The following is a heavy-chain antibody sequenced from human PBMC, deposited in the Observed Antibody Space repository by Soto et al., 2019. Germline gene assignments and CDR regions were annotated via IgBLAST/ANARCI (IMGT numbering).Heavy chain of an antibody. Sequence: PSETLSLTCTVSGGSISSYYWSWIRQPPGKGLEWIGYIYYSGSTNYNPSLKSRVTISVDTSKNQFSLKLSSVTAADTAVYYCARGHSNYLYYYYGMDVWGQGTTVTVSS. V-gene: IGHV4-59*01. CDR2: IYYSGST. D-gene: IGHD4-4*01. J-gene: IGHJ6*02. CDR3: ARGHSNYLYYYYGMDV. CDR1: GGSISSYY.